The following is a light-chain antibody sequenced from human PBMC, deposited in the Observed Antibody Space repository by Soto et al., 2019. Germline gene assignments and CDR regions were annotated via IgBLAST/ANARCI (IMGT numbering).Light chain of an antibody. J-gene: IGKJ1*01. Sequence: DIQLTQSPSFLSASVGDRVTITCRASQGISSYLAWYQQKPGKAPKLLIYAASTLQSGVPSRFSGSGSGTEFTLTISSLQPEDFATYYCHPLNSYPRTFGQGTKVDIK. CDR1: QGISSY. V-gene: IGKV1-9*01. CDR3: HPLNSYPRT. CDR2: AAS.